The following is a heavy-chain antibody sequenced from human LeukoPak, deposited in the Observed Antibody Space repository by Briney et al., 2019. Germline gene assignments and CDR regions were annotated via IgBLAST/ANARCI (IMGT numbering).Heavy chain of an antibody. J-gene: IGHJ4*02. V-gene: IGHV3-30*18. CDR1: GFTFSSYG. Sequence: GGSLRLSCAASGFTFSSYGMHWVRQAPGKGLEWVAVISYDGSNKYYADSVKGRFTISRDNSKNTLYLQMNSLRAEDTAVYYCAKDLTGTTTGYWGQGTLVTVSS. D-gene: IGHD1-7*01. CDR2: ISYDGSNK. CDR3: AKDLTGTTTGY.